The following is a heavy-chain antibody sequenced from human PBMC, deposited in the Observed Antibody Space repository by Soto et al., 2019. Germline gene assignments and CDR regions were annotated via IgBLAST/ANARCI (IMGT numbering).Heavy chain of an antibody. Sequence: EVQLVESGGGLVQPGRSLRLSCAASGFTFDDYAMHWVRQAPGKGLEWVSGISWNSGSIGYADCVKGGFTISRDNAKNSLYLQMNSLSAEDTALYYCAKVPAAAGTWGWCDSWGQGTLVTVSS. CDR3: AKVPAAAGTWGWCDS. CDR2: ISWNSGSI. V-gene: IGHV3-9*01. J-gene: IGHJ5*01. D-gene: IGHD6-13*01. CDR1: GFTFDDYA.